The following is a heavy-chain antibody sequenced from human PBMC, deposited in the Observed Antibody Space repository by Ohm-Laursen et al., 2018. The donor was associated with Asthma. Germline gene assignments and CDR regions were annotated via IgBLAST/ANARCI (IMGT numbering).Heavy chain of an antibody. D-gene: IGHD3-22*01. CDR2: IWYDGSNK. V-gene: IGHV3-33*06. CDR3: AKSGGSSGYYPLDY. J-gene: IGHJ4*02. Sequence: SLRLSCAASGFTFSSYGMHWVRQAPGKGLEWVAVIWYDGSNKYYADSVKGRFTISRDNSKNTLYLQMNSLRAEDTAVYYCAKSGGSSGYYPLDYWGQGTLVTVSS. CDR1: GFTFSSYG.